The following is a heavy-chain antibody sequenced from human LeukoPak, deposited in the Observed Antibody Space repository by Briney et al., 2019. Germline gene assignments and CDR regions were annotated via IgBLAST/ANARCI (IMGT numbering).Heavy chain of an antibody. CDR2: ISTSSTTI. Sequence: GGSLRLSCAASGFTFSSYSMNWVRQAPGKGLEWVSYISTSSTTIYYADSVKGRFTISRDNAKNSLYLQMNSLRDEDTAVYYCARDEEAVGYYFDYWGQETLVTVSS. J-gene: IGHJ4*02. CDR3: ARDEEAVGYYFDY. D-gene: IGHD6-19*01. V-gene: IGHV3-48*02. CDR1: GFTFSSYS.